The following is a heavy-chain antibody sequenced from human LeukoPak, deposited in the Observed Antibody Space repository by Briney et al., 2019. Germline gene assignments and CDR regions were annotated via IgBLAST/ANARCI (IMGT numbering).Heavy chain of an antibody. D-gene: IGHD6-19*01. CDR2: INPNNGGT. CDR1: GYTFTGYY. CDR3: AREGQIAVADY. V-gene: IGHV1-2*02. J-gene: IGHJ4*02. Sequence: ASVKVSCKASGYTFTGYYMHWVRQAPGQGLEWMGWINPNNGGTNYAQKFQGRVTMTRDTSISTAYMELSRLRSDDTAVYYCAREGQIAVADYWGQGTLVTVSS.